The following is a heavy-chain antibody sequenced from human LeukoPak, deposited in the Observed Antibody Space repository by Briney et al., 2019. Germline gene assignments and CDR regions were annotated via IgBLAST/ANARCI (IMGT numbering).Heavy chain of an antibody. Sequence: SETLSLTCTVSGGSISSYYWSWIRQPPGKGLEWIGYIYNSGSTNCNPSLKSRVTISVDTSKNQISLKLDSVTAADTAVYYCARVMGDGSGYYPFDYWGQGTLVTVSS. CDR3: ARVMGDGSGYYPFDY. J-gene: IGHJ4*02. D-gene: IGHD3-22*01. V-gene: IGHV4-59*08. CDR1: GGSISSYY. CDR2: IYNSGST.